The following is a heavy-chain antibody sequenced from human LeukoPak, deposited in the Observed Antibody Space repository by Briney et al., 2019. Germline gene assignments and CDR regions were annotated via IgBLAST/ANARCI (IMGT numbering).Heavy chain of an antibody. V-gene: IGHV1-69*06. D-gene: IGHD6-13*01. CDR2: IIPIFGTA. CDR1: GGTFSSYA. J-gene: IGHJ6*03. CDR3: ARGATAGRFSLRPTGAYYMDV. Sequence: SVKVSCKASGGTFSSYAISWVRQAPGQGLEWMGGIIPIFGTANYAQKFQGRVTITADKSTSTAYMELSSLRFDDTAVYYCARGATAGRFSLRPTGAYYMDVWGKGTTVTVSS.